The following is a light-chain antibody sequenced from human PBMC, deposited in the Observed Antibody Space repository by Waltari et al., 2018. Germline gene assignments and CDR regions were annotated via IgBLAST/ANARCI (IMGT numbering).Light chain of an antibody. CDR2: KDN. J-gene: IGLJ2*01. Sequence: SYELTQPPSVSVYPGQTARITCSGDALADHYAYWYQQKPGQAPVLVIYKDNERPSGIPERFSGSSSGTAVTLTISGVQAEDEADFYCQSIDTTDTYPTVLFGGGTKLTVL. V-gene: IGLV3-25*03. CDR3: QSIDTTDTYPTVL. CDR1: ALADHY.